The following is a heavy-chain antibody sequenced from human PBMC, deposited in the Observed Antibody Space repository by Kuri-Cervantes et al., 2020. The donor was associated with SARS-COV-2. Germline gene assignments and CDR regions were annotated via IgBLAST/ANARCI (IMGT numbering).Heavy chain of an antibody. D-gene: IGHD1-14*01. Sequence: GESLKISCSASGFTFSSYAMHWVRQAPGKGLEWVSVIYSGGSTYYADSVKGRFTISRDNSKNTLYLQMNSLRAEDTAVYYCARGNPYGMDVWGQGTTVTVSS. J-gene: IGHJ6*02. CDR1: GFTFSSYA. V-gene: IGHV3-NL1*01. CDR2: IYSGGST. CDR3: ARGNPYGMDV.